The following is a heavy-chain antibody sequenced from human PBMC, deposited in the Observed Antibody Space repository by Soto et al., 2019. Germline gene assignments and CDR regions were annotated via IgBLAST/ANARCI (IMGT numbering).Heavy chain of an antibody. CDR1: GFTFSSYA. Sequence: QVQLVESGGGVVQPGRSLRLSCAASGFTFSSYAMHWVRQAPGKGLEWVAVISYDGSNKYYADSVKGRFTISRDNSKNTLYLQMNSLRAEDTAVYYCARDMEVGATFYYYGMDVWGQGTTVTVSS. V-gene: IGHV3-30-3*01. D-gene: IGHD1-26*01. CDR3: ARDMEVGATFYYYGMDV. J-gene: IGHJ6*02. CDR2: ISYDGSNK.